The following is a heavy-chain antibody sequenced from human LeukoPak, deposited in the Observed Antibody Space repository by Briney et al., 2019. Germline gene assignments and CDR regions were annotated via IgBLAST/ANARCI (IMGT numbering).Heavy chain of an antibody. CDR3: ARVRSPSSGYLLRDHNWFDP. J-gene: IGHJ5*02. Sequence: SVKVSCKASGGTFNSYGISWVRQAPGQGLEWMGGIIPIFGTANYAQKVQGRVTITTDESTTTAYMELSSLRSEDTAVYYCARVRSPSSGYLLRDHNWFDPWGQGTLVTVSS. CDR2: IIPIFGTA. D-gene: IGHD3-22*01. CDR1: GGTFNSYG. V-gene: IGHV1-69*05.